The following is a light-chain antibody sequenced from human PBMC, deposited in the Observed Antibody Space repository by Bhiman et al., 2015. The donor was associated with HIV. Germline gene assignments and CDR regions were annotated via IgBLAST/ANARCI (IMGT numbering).Light chain of an antibody. CDR3: QSYDSSLSGSWV. CDR1: SSNIGAGYD. J-gene: IGLJ3*02. V-gene: IGLV1-40*01. CDR2: GNS. Sequence: QTVVTQPPSVSGAPGQRVTISCTGSSSNIGAGYDVHWYQQLPGTAPKLLIYGNSNRPSGVPDRFSGSKSGTSASLAIAGLQAEDEAVYYCQSYDSSLSGSWVFGGGTKLTVL.